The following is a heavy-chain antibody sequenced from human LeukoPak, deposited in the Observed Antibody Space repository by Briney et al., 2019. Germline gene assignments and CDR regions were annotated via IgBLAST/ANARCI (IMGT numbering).Heavy chain of an antibody. J-gene: IGHJ5*02. V-gene: IGHV3-74*01. CDR1: GFTFSNYW. Sequence: PGGSLRLSCVASGFTFSNYWMHWVRQPPGKGLVWVSRIYVDGRTTNYADSVKGRFTISRDNAKNTVNLEMNSLSVEDTATYYCIRDFRSADLWGQGTLVTVTS. CDR3: IRDFRSADL. CDR2: IYVDGRTT.